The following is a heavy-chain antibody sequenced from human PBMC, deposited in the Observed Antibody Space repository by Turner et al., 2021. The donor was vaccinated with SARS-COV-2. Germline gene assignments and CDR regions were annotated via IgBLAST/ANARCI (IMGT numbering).Heavy chain of an antibody. CDR3: ARRSEGYYGSGSHWFDP. CDR1: GGSISSSPYY. Sequence: QLQLPESGPGLVKPSETLSLTCTVSGGSISSSPYYWGWIRQPPGKGLEWIGSIYYSGSTYYNPSLKSRVTISVDTSKNQFSLKLSSVTAADTAVYYCARRSEGYYGSGSHWFDPWGQGTLVTVSS. D-gene: IGHD3-10*01. V-gene: IGHV4-39*01. CDR2: IYYSGST. J-gene: IGHJ5*02.